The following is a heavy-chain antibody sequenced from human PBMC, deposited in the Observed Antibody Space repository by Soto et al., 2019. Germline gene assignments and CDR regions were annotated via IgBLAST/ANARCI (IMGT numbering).Heavy chain of an antibody. CDR1: GYTFTSYG. J-gene: IGHJ3*02. V-gene: IGHV1-18*01. CDR2: ISAYNGNT. Sequence: ASVKVSCKASGYTFTSYGISWVRQAPGEGLEWMGWISAYNGNTNYAQKLQGRVTMTTDTSTSTAYMELRSLRSDDTAVYYCARPAEYDYIWGSYRDAFDIWGQGTMVTVSS. CDR3: ARPAEYDYIWGSYRDAFDI. D-gene: IGHD3-16*02.